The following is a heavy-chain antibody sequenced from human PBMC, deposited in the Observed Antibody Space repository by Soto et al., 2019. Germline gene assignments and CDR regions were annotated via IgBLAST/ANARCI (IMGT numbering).Heavy chain of an antibody. CDR3: ARGLVSSSWRYYYGRDV. J-gene: IGHJ6*02. V-gene: IGHV3-30*03. D-gene: IGHD6-13*01. Sequence: QVQLVESGGGVVQPARSLRLSCAASGFTFSSYGMHWVRQAPGKGLEWVAVISYNGSNKHYADSVKGRFTISRDNSKNTLDMRLSSLRAEDTAVYDCARGLVSSSWRYYYGRDVWGQGTTVTVSS. CDR2: ISYNGSNK. CDR1: GFTFSSYG.